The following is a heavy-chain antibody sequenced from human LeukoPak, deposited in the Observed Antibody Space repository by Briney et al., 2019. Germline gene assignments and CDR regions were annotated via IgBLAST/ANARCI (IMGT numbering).Heavy chain of an antibody. CDR1: GFAFSSYS. D-gene: IGHD4-17*01. CDR2: ISSSSSAR. J-gene: IGHJ4*02. V-gene: IGHV3-48*01. Sequence: GGSLRLSCAASGFAFSSYSMNWVRQAPGKGLEWVSYISSSSSARYYADSVKGRFTISRDNSKNTLYLQMNSLRAEDTAVDYCVRGDYGDYTLFDYWGQGTLVTVSS. CDR3: VRGDYGDYTLFDY.